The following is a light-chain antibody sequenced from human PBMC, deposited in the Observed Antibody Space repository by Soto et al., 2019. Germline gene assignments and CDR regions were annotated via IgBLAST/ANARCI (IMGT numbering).Light chain of an antibody. Sequence: DIQMTQSPSSVSASVGDRVTITCRASQGISSWLAWYHQKPGKAPKLLIYTASSLQSGVPSRFSGSGSGTDFTLTISSLQSEDFAVYYCQQYNNWPWTFGQGTKVDIK. V-gene: IGKV1-12*01. CDR3: QQYNNWPWT. CDR2: TAS. J-gene: IGKJ1*01. CDR1: QGISSW.